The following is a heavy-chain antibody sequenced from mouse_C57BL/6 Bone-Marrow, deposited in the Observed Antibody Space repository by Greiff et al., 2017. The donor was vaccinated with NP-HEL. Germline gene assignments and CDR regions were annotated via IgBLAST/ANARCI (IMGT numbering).Heavy chain of an antibody. CDR3: ARHPWLLRYFDV. J-gene: IGHJ1*03. V-gene: IGHV1-64*01. Sequence: QVQLQQPGAELVKPGASVKLSCKASGYTFTSYWMHWVKQRPGQGLEWIGMIHPNSGSTNYNEKFKSKATLTVDKSSSTAYMQLSSLTSEDSAVYYCARHPWLLRYFDVWGTGTTVTVCS. CDR1: GYTFTSYW. D-gene: IGHD2-3*01. CDR2: IHPNSGST.